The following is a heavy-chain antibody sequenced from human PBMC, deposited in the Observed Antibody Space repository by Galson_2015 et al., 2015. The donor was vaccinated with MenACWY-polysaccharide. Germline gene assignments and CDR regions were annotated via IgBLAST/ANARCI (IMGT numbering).Heavy chain of an antibody. CDR3: ARGSEGGYNYGFFDY. CDR2: INIGSYNT. CDR1: GYTFTSYA. J-gene: IGHJ4*02. D-gene: IGHD5-18*01. V-gene: IGHV1-3*04. Sequence: SVKVSCKASGYTFTSYAIHWVRQAPGQRLEWMGWINIGSYNTKYSQTFQGRLTITRGTSANTAYMELNSLRSEDTAVYYCARGSEGGYNYGFFDYWGQGTLVTVSS.